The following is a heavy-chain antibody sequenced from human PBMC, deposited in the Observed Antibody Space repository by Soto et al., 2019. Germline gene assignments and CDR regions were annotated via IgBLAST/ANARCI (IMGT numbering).Heavy chain of an antibody. CDR2: IYYTGST. D-gene: IGHD3-22*01. CDR3: ARVPRSGGWLTFDY. Sequence: QVQLQESGPGLVKPSQTLSLTCTVSGDSISSGDYYWNWIRQHPGKGLEWIGYIYYTGSTYYNPSLKRRGTLSVDTSKNQFSLTLRSVTAADTAMYYCARVPRSGGWLTFDYWGQGTLVTVSS. CDR1: GDSISSGDYY. V-gene: IGHV4-31*03. J-gene: IGHJ4*02.